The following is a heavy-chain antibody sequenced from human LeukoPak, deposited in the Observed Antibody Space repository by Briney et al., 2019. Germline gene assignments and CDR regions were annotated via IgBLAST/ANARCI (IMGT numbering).Heavy chain of an antibody. Sequence: GESLKISCKGSGYSFTTYWIGWVRQMPGKGLEWMGVIYPGDSDARYSPSFQGQVTISADKSTSTAYLQWNSLKASDNAMYYCARRLGATDNFDFWGRGTLVTVSS. CDR3: ARRLGATDNFDF. CDR1: GYSFTTYW. D-gene: IGHD1-26*01. V-gene: IGHV5-51*01. J-gene: IGHJ4*02. CDR2: IYPGDSDA.